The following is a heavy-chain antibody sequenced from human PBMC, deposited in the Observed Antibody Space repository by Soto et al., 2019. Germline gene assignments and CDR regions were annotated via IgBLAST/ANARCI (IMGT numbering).Heavy chain of an antibody. J-gene: IGHJ4*02. Sequence: QVQLVQSGAEVTKPGASVKLSCKTSDYAFSAFGLSWVRQAPGQGLQWMGWSVAGSGNTGYAQNFQGRVTVTTDRSTNTGYMELRSLSSDHTALYYCARVAGYGSGSRHFDTWGQGTLVTVSS. D-gene: IGHD3-10*01. V-gene: IGHV1-18*01. CDR1: DYAFSAFG. CDR3: ARVAGYGSGSRHFDT. CDR2: SVAGSGNT.